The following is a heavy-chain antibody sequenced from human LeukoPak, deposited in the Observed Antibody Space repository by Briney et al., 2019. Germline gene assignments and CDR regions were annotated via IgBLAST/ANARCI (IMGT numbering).Heavy chain of an antibody. CDR1: GGSISTYY. CDR2: MYYSGST. J-gene: IGHJ4*02. V-gene: IGHV4-59*12. D-gene: IGHD3-22*01. Sequence: SETLSLTCTVSGGSISTYYWSWIRQPPGKGLEWIGYMYYSGSTNYNPSLKSRVTISIDTSKNQFSLELTSVTAADTAVYYCARRRYDASGYYPSRGRYFDYWGQGTLVTVSS. CDR3: ARRRYDASGYYPSRGRYFDY.